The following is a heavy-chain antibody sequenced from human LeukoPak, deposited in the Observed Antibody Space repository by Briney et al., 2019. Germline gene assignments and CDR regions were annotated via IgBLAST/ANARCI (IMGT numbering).Heavy chain of an antibody. CDR1: GGSISSYY. V-gene: IGHV4-4*07. D-gene: IGHD2-2*01. Sequence: SETLSLTCTVSGGSISSYYWSWIRQPAGKGLEWIGRIYTSGSTNYNPSLKSRVTMSVDTSKNQFSLKLSSVTAADTAVYYCATAAYCSSTSCYPNDAFDIWGQGTMVTVSS. J-gene: IGHJ3*02. CDR2: IYTSGST. CDR3: ATAAYCSSTSCYPNDAFDI.